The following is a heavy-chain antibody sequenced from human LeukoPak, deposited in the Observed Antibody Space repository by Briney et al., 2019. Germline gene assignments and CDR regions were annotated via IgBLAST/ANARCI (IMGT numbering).Heavy chain of an antibody. CDR1: GFSLSTSGVG. J-gene: IGHJ4*02. Sequence: SGPTLVNPTQTLMLTCTFSGFSLSTSGVGVGWIRQPPGKALEWLALIYWDDDKRYSPSLKSRLTITKDTSKNQVVLTMTNMDPVDTATYYCAHIAGYSSGWYDPFDYWGQGTLVTVSS. CDR2: IYWDDDK. V-gene: IGHV2-5*02. D-gene: IGHD6-19*01. CDR3: AHIAGYSSGWYDPFDY.